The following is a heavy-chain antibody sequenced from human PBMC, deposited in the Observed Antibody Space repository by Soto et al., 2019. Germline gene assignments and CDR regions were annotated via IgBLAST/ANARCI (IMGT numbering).Heavy chain of an antibody. CDR2: ISHSGTYI. CDR3: ARLDGNDYDSSGYYYYYYGMDV. D-gene: IGHD3-22*01. CDR1: GFTFSHYT. J-gene: IGHJ6*02. Sequence: PGGSLRLSCAASGFTFSHYTMNWVRQAPGKGLEWVSSISHSGTYIYYADSLKGRFTISRDNAKNSLYLQMNSLRAEDTAVYYCARLDGNDYDSSGYYYYYYGMDVWGQGTTVTVSS. V-gene: IGHV3-21*04.